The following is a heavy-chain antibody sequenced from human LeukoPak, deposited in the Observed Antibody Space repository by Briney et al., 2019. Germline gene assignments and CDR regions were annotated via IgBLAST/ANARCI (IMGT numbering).Heavy chain of an antibody. CDR1: GFTFSGYN. D-gene: IGHD1-26*01. J-gene: IGHJ4*02. CDR2: ISSSGTYI. CDR3: ARDRGGYLPHELDY. V-gene: IGHV3-21*01. Sequence: GGSLRLSCAASGFTFSGYNINWVRQAPGKGLEWVAFISSSGTYIYYADSVKGRFTISRDNAKSSMYLQMNSLRAEDTAVYYCARDRGGYLPHELDYWGQGILVTVSS.